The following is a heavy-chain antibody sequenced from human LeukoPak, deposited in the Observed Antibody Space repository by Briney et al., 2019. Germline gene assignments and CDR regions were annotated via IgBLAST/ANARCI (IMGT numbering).Heavy chain of an antibody. J-gene: IGHJ6*03. CDR1: GGTFISYA. CDR3: ASRRMSDQLSYYYMDV. D-gene: IGHD2-2*01. Sequence: SVKVSCKASGGTFISYAISWVRQAPGQGLEWMGGIIPIFGTANYAQKFQGRVTITADESTSTAYMELSSLRSEDTAVYYCASRRMSDQLSYYYMDVWGKGTTVTVSS. V-gene: IGHV1-69*01. CDR2: IIPIFGTA.